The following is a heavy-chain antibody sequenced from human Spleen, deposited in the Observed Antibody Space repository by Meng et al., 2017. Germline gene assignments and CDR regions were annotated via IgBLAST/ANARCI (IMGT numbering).Heavy chain of an antibody. D-gene: IGHD3-3*01. CDR3: ARDRKDYWSGSGFDS. CDR2: IRGSSTHI. J-gene: IGHJ4*02. V-gene: IGHV3-21*01. Sequence: VQLVESGGGLVKPAGSLRLSCAGSVFTFSTYNMHWFRQAPGKGLEWVSSIRGSSTHIYYADSVKGRFTISRDNAKNSLYLQMNSLRAEDTALYYCARDRKDYWSGSGFDSWGQGTLVTVSS. CDR1: VFTFSTYN.